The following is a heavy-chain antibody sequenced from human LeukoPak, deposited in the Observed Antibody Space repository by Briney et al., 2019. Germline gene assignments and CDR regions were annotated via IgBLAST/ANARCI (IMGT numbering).Heavy chain of an antibody. Sequence: SQTLSLTCTVSGGSISSYYWSWIRQPAGKGLEWIGRIYTSGSTNYNPSLKSRVTISVDTSKNQFSLKLSSVTAADTAVYYCARDGVRHPFAFDIWGQGTMVTVSS. CDR1: GGSISSYY. V-gene: IGHV4-4*07. D-gene: IGHD3-3*01. CDR3: ARDGVRHPFAFDI. J-gene: IGHJ3*02. CDR2: IYTSGST.